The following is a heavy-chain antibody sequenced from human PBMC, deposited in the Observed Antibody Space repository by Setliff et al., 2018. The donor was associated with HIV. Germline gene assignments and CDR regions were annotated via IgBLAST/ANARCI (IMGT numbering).Heavy chain of an antibody. D-gene: IGHD3-3*01. J-gene: IGHJ4*02. CDR3: ARATYYNSWSGLDV. CDR2: ISPYNGDT. V-gene: IGHV1-18*04. Sequence: ASVKVSCKASGYIFTGDYIHWVRQAPGQGLEWMGWISPYNGDTRYAQSLQGRVTLTTDTSTNTAYMEMRTLRSDDTAVYYCARATYYNSWSGLDVWGQGTLVTVSS. CDR1: GYIFTGDY.